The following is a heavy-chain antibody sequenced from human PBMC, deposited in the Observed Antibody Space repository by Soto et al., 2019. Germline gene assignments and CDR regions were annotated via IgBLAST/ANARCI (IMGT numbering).Heavy chain of an antibody. CDR3: ARGVWSGYSSFDY. V-gene: IGHV3-23*01. CDR2: ISGSGGST. D-gene: IGHD3-3*01. CDR1: GFTFTNYA. J-gene: IGHJ4*02. Sequence: EVQLLESAGGLVQPGGSLRLSCSASGFTFTNYAMSWVRQAPGKGLERVSAISGSGGSTYYADSVKGRFTISRDNSKNTLYLQMNSLRAEDTAVYYCARGVWSGYSSFDYWGQGTLVTVSS.